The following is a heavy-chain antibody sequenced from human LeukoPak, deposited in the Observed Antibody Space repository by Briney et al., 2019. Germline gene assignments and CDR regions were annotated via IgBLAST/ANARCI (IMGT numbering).Heavy chain of an antibody. J-gene: IGHJ4*02. CDR1: GFSFSTYG. Sequence: GGSLRLSCAASGFSFSTYGMSWVRQAPGKGLEWVAVIGDSGETTIYRDSVKGRFTISRDNSKNTLYLQMNSLRAEDTAVYYCAKDYRLWFGELLFDTNHYFDYWGQGTLVTVSS. D-gene: IGHD3-10*01. CDR3: AKDYRLWFGELLFDTNHYFDY. V-gene: IGHV3-23*01. CDR2: IGDSGETT.